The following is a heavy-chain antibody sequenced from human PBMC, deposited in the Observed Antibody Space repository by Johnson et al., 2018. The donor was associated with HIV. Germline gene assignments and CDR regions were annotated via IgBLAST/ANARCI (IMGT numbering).Heavy chain of an antibody. CDR1: GLTFSTYG. V-gene: IGHV3-30*03. D-gene: IGHD1-26*01. J-gene: IGHJ3*02. CDR3: ARERVGDAFDI. Sequence: QVLLVESGGGVVQPGRSLRLSCAASGLTFSTYGMHWVRQAPGKGLEWVAVISYDGSNEYYADAVTGRLTVSRDNSKNTLYLQMNSLRAEDTALYYCARERVGDAFDIWGQGTMVTVSS. CDR2: ISYDGSNE.